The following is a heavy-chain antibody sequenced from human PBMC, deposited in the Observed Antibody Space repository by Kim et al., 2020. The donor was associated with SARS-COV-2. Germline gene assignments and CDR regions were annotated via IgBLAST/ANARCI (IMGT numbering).Heavy chain of an antibody. CDR2: INPSGVTT. J-gene: IGHJ5*02. CDR3: ARDHSFTENGRSGWWFDP. Sequence: ASVKVSCKASGYTFTNFYMHWVRQAPGQGLQWMGLINPSGVTTIYAQNFQGRVTMTRDTSTSTDYMELSRLTSEDTAVYYCARDHSFTENGRSGWWFDPWGQGTLVNVSA. V-gene: IGHV1-46*01. D-gene: IGHD2-8*01. CDR1: GYTFTNFY.